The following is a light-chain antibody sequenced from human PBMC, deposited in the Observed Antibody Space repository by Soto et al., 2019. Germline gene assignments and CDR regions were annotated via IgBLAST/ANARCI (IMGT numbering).Light chain of an antibody. J-gene: IGLJ2*01. CDR2: DVN. CDR3: VSYTSSSTLVV. V-gene: IGLV2-14*03. Sequence: QSALTQPASVSGSPGQSITFSCTGTSSDVGGYDFVSWYQQHPGKAPKLIIYDVNNRPSGVSNRFSGSKSGNTASLTIFGLQAEDEADYYYVSYTSSSTLVVFGGGTKVTVL. CDR1: SSDVGGYDF.